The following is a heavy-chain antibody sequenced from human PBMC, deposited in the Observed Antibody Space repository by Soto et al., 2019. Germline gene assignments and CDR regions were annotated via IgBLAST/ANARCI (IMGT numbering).Heavy chain of an antibody. CDR2: IIPIFGTA. CDR3: ARGSPSTMIVVVPDAFDI. J-gene: IGHJ3*02. D-gene: IGHD3-22*01. V-gene: IGHV1-69*13. Sequence: EASVKVSCKASGGTFSSYAISWVRQAPGQGLEWMGGIIPIFGTANYAQKFQGRVTITADESTSTAYMELSSLRSEDTAVYYCARGSPSTMIVVVPDAFDIWGQGTMVTVSS. CDR1: GGTFSSYA.